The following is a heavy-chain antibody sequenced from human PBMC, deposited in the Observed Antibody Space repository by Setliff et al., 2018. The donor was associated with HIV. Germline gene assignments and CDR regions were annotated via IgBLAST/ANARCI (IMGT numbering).Heavy chain of an antibody. CDR1: RFTFSYYN. J-gene: IGHJ3*02. Sequence: PGGSLRLSCAACRFTFSYYNMYWLRQAPGEGLEWVSSISGNSDHIYYADSMKGRFTISRDNAKNSLYLQMNSLRAEDTALYYCARGYSTNWLAAFDIWGQGTMVTVSS. D-gene: IGHD6-13*01. CDR2: ISGNSDHI. CDR3: ARGYSTNWLAAFDI. V-gene: IGHV3-21*01.